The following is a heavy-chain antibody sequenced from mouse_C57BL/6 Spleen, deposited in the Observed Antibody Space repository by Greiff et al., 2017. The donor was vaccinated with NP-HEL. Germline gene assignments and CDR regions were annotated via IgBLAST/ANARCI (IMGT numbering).Heavy chain of an antibody. D-gene: IGHD1-1*01. CDR3: ARDVYEYYYAMDY. CDR1: GYTFTSYG. V-gene: IGHV1-53*01. Sequence: VQLVESGAELARPGASVKLSCKASGYTFTSYGISWVKQRPGQGLEWIGNINPSNGGTNYNEKFKSKATLTVDKSSSTAYMQLSSLTSEDSAVYYCARDVYEYYYAMDYWGQGTSVTVSS. J-gene: IGHJ4*01. CDR2: INPSNGGT.